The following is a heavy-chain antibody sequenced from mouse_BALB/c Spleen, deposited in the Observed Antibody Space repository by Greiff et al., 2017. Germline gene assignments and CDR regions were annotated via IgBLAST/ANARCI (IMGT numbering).Heavy chain of an antibody. J-gene: IGHJ2*01. CDR3: ARDGGLQDYFDY. D-gene: IGHD2-4*01. Sequence: EVKVVESGAELVKPGASVKLSCTASGFNIKDTYMHWVKQRPEQGLEWIGRIDPANGNTKYDPKFQGQATITADTSSNTVYLQLSSLTSEDTAVYYCARDGGLQDYFDYWGQGTTLTVSS. V-gene: IGHV14-3*02. CDR2: IDPANGNT. CDR1: GFNIKDTY.